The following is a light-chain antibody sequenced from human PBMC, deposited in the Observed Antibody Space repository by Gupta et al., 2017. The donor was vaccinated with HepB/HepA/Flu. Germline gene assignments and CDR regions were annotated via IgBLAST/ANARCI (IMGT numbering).Light chain of an antibody. Sequence: QSALTPPASVSGSPGQSITISCTGSSSDVGGFNSVSWYQQYPGRAPKLLIYDVSNRPSGVSYRFSGSKSGNTASLTISGLQAEDDADYYCSSFRTGSTLVVFGGGTKVTVL. V-gene: IGLV2-14*03. CDR1: SSDVGGFNS. CDR3: SSFRTGSTLVV. J-gene: IGLJ2*01. CDR2: DVS.